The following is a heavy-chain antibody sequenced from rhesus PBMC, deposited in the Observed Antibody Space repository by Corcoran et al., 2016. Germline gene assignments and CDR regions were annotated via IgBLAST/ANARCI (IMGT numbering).Heavy chain of an antibody. J-gene: IGHJ4*01. D-gene: IGHD5-24*01. CDR1: GYTFTDYY. V-gene: IGHV1-111*02. CDR2: VDPEDGEA. CDR3: ATLAGTVDY. Sequence: EVQLVQSGAEVKKPGASVKISCKASGYTFTDYYLHWVRQAPGKGLGGMGRVDPEDGEAIPAQKYQDRVTITEETSTDTSYMELSSLRSEATAVYYCATLAGTVDYWGQGVLVTVSS.